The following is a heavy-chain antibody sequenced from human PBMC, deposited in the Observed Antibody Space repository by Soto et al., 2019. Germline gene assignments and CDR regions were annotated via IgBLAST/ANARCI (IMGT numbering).Heavy chain of an antibody. Sequence: ASVKVSCKASGYTFTGYYMHWVRQAPGQGLEWMGWINPNSGGTNYAQKFQGWVTMTRDTSISTAYMELSRLRSDDTAVYYCARQLYSYGQNYYYYGMDVWGQGTTVTVSS. CDR1: GYTFTGYY. V-gene: IGHV1-2*04. D-gene: IGHD5-18*01. CDR3: ARQLYSYGQNYYYYGMDV. CDR2: INPNSGGT. J-gene: IGHJ6*02.